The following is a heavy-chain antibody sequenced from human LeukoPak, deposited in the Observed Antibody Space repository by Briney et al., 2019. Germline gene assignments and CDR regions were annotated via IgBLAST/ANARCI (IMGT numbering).Heavy chain of an antibody. J-gene: IGHJ4*02. CDR3: TRGAAAGTWRFDY. CDR1: GFTFGDYA. V-gene: IGHV3-49*04. D-gene: IGHD6-13*01. CDR2: IRSKAYGGTT. Sequence: GGSLRLSCTASGFTFGDYAMSWVRQAPGKGLEWVGFIRSKAYGGTTEYAASVKGRFTISRDDSKSIAYLQMNSLKTEDTAVYYRTRGAAAGTWRFDYWGQGTLVTVSS.